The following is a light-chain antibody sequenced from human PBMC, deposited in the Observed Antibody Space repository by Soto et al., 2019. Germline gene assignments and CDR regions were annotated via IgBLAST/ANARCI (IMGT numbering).Light chain of an antibody. J-gene: IGKJ4*01. CDR2: DAS. CDR1: QSVSSY. CDR3: QQRSNWPST. V-gene: IGKV3-11*01. Sequence: EIVLTQSPVTLSLSPGERATLSCRASQSVSSYLAWYQQKPGLAPRLLIYDASNRATGIPARFSGSGSGTDFTLTISSLEPEDFAVYYCQQRSNWPSTFGGGTKVEIK.